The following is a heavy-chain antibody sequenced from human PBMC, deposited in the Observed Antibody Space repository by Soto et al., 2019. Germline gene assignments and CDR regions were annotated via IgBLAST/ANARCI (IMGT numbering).Heavy chain of an antibody. CDR2: IDWDDDK. CDR1: GFSLSTSGMR. Sequence: SGPTLVNPTQTLTLTCTFSGFSLSTSGMRVSWIRQPPGKALEWLARIDWDDDKFYSTSLKTRLTISKDTSKNQVVLTMTNMDPVDTATYYCARNPYYYYGMDVWGQGTTVTVYS. V-gene: IGHV2-70*04. J-gene: IGHJ6*02. CDR3: ARNPYYYYGMDV.